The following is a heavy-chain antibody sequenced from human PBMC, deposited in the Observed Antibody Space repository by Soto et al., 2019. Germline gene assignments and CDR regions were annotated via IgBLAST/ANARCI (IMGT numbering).Heavy chain of an antibody. J-gene: IGHJ4*02. D-gene: IGHD4-17*01. CDR1: GFTFTSSA. CDR2: IVVGSGNT. V-gene: IGHV1-58*02. CDR3: AAVFPLRGEDLYFDY. Sequence: SVKVSCKASGFTFTSSAMQWVRQARGQRLEWIGWIVVGSGNTNYAQKFQERVTITRDMSTSTAYMELSSLRSEDTAVYYCAAVFPLRGEDLYFDYWGQGTLVTVSS.